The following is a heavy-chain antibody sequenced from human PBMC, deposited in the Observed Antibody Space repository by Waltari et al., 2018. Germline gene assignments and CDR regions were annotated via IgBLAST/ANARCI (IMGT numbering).Heavy chain of an antibody. J-gene: IGHJ3*02. CDR1: GGSISSSSYY. CDR2: IYYSGST. CDR3: ARRGYYYDSSGYYCDAFDI. Sequence: QLQLQESGPGLVKPSETLSLTCTVSGGSISSSSYYWGWLRQPPGKGLEWIGSIYYSGSTYYNPSLKSRVTISVDTSKNQFSLKLSSVTAADTAVYYCARRGYYYDSSGYYCDAFDIWGQGTMVTVSS. D-gene: IGHD3-22*01. V-gene: IGHV4-39*01.